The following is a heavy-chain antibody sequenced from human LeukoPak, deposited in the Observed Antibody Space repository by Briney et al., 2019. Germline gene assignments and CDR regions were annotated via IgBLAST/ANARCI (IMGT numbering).Heavy chain of an antibody. CDR1: GDTFSSHD. Sequence: ASVKVSCKPSGDTFSSHDFNWVRQAPGQGLEWMGWISAYNGNTNYAQKLQGRVTMTTDTSTSTAYMELRSLRSDDTAVYYCARGDRGGWYYDSSGYFNYFDYWGQGTLVTVSS. J-gene: IGHJ4*02. D-gene: IGHD3-22*01. CDR3: ARGDRGGWYYDSSGYFNYFDY. V-gene: IGHV1-18*01. CDR2: ISAYNGNT.